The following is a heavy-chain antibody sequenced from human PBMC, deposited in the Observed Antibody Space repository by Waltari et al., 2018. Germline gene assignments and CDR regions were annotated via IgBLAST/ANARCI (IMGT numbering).Heavy chain of an antibody. CDR1: GFTFSNNW. D-gene: IGHD6-13*01. CDR3: TRGGDDSSWYWRN. J-gene: IGHJ4*02. CDR2: MNKDGTEN. V-gene: IGHV3-7*04. Sequence: EVQLVESGGGLVQPGGSLRLSCAASGFTFSNNWMTWVRQASGRGVDSVANMNKDGTENSSEKYMMVRLTIYGANAKNSLYLQLNGRRADDTAVYYCTRGGDDSSWYWRNWGQGTLVTVSS.